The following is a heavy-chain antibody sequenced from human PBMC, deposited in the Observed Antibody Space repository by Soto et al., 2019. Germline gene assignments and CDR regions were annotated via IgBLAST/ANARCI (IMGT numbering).Heavy chain of an antibody. CDR3: ARVVIYYYDSSGAGADAFDI. CDR1: GFTVSCNY. Sequence: PGGSLRLSCAASGFTVSCNYMSWVRQAPGKGLEWVSVIYSGGSTYYADSVKGRFTISRDNSKNTLYLQMNSLRAEDTAVYYCARVVIYYYDSSGAGADAFDIWGQGTMVTVSS. D-gene: IGHD3-22*01. V-gene: IGHV3-53*01. CDR2: IYSGGST. J-gene: IGHJ3*02.